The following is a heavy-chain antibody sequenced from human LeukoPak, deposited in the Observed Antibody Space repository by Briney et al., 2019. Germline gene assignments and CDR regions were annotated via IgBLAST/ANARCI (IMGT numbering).Heavy chain of an antibody. D-gene: IGHD3-16*02. J-gene: IGHJ4*02. CDR2: INGDGIIT. CDR1: GFTFSSYW. CDR3: ARGVGGDYRYTVES. Sequence: GGSLRLSCAASGFTFSSYWMHWVGQAPGKGLVWVSRINGDGIITNYAASVKGRFTISRDNARNTLYLQMNSLRADDTAVYYCARGVGGDYRYTVESWGQGTLVTASS. V-gene: IGHV3-74*01.